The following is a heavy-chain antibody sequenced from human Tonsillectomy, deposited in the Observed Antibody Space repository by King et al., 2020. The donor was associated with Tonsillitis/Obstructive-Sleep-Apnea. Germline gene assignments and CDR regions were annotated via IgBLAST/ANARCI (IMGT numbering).Heavy chain of an antibody. J-gene: IGHJ4*02. CDR1: GFTFSSYA. D-gene: IGHD1-1*01. CDR2: ISSNGGST. Sequence: VQLVESGGGLVQPGGSLRLSCSASGFTFSSYAMHWVRQAPGKGLEYVSAISSNGGSTYYADSVKGRFTISRDNSKNTLYLQMSSLRAEDTAVYYCVKEGGRDLQDYYFDYWGQGTLVTVSS. CDR3: VKEGGRDLQDYYFDY. V-gene: IGHV3-64D*06.